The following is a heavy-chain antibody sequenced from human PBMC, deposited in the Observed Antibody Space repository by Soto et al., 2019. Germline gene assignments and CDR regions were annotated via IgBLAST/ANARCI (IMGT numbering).Heavy chain of an antibody. J-gene: IGHJ3*02. Sequence: GGSLRLSCAASGFTFSSYSMNWVRQAPGKGLEWVSSISSSSSYIYYAGSVKGLFTIARDNAKNSLYLQMNSLRAEDTAVYYCARYSEPLGDRVTVLGDAFDIWGQGTMVTVSS. CDR1: GFTFSSYS. V-gene: IGHV3-21*01. CDR3: ARYSEPLGDRVTVLGDAFDI. CDR2: ISSSSSYI. D-gene: IGHD2-21*01.